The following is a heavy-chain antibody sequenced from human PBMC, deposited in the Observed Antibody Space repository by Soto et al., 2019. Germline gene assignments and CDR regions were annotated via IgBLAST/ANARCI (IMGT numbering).Heavy chain of an antibody. CDR2: IISSSSTI. J-gene: IGHJ5*02. CDR3: ARDLKRDIVVVPAAMDKYNWFDP. Sequence: GGSLILSCAAPGFTFRSYSMNWVPQGPGEGLGGVLFIISSSSTIYYADSVKGRFTISRDNAKNSLYLQMNSLRAEDTAVYYCARDLKRDIVVVPAAMDKYNWFDPWGQGTLVTVSS. D-gene: IGHD2-2*01. V-gene: IGHV3-48*01. CDR1: GFTFRSYS.